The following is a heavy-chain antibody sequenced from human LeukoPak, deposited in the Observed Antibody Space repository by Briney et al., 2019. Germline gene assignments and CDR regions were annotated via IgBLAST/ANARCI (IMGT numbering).Heavy chain of an antibody. D-gene: IGHD1-1*01. J-gene: IGHJ6*03. CDR1: GFTFSSYG. V-gene: IGHV3-30*03. CDR2: ISYDGSNK. Sequence: GGSLRLSCAASGFTFSSYGMHWVRQAPGKGLEWVAVISYDGSNKYYADSVKGRFTISRDNSKNTLYLQMGSLRAEDMAVYYCARTTLYYMDIWGKGTTVTVSS. CDR3: ARTTLYYMDI.